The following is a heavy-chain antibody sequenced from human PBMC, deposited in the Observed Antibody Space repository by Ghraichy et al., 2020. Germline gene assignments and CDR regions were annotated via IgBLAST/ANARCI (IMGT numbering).Heavy chain of an antibody. CDR2: VYYSGST. CDR1: GGSISGYY. CDR3: ARCTSYYCHFDY. V-gene: IGHV4-59*01. J-gene: IGHJ4*02. D-gene: IGHD1-26*01. Sequence: SETLSLTCTVSGGSISGYYLSWVRQSPGKGLEWIGYVYYSGSTNYYPSFKSRVTISVDTSKNQFSLKLSSVTAADTAVYYCARCTSYYCHFDYWGQGTLVTVS.